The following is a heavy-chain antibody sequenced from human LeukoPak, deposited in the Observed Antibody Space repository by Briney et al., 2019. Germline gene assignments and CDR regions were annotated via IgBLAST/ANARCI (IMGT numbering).Heavy chain of an antibody. V-gene: IGHV3-21*06. D-gene: IGHD3-3*01. CDR2: IGSSGRYT. Sequence: GGSLRLSCAGSGFTFSSYSVNWVRHAPGKGLEWVSSIGSSGRYTYYADSMKGRFSISRDNAKSSLFLQMNSLRVEDTAVYYCARMQLFGLGNYYYYYMDVWGKGTTVTVSS. J-gene: IGHJ6*03. CDR1: GFTFSSYS. CDR3: ARMQLFGLGNYYYYYMDV.